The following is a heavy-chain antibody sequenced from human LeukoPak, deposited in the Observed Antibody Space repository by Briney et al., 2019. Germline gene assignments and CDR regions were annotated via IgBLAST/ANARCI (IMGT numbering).Heavy chain of an antibody. CDR1: GFIFSNYA. CDR3: ARSFHDILTGYGEIDY. J-gene: IGHJ4*02. D-gene: IGHD3-9*01. CDR2: ISYDGSNK. V-gene: IGHV3-30*04. Sequence: GRSLRLSCAASGFIFSNYAMHWVRQAAGKGLEWVAVISYDGSNKNYADSVKGRFTISRDNSTNTLYLQMNSLRAEDTAVYYCARSFHDILTGYGEIDYWGQGTLVTVSS.